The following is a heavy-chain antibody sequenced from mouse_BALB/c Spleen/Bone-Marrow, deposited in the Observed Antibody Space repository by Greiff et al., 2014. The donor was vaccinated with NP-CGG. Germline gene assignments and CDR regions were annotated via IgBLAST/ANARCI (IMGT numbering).Heavy chain of an antibody. J-gene: IGHJ1*01. Sequence: QVQLQQSGAELARPGASVKMSCKASGYTFTSYTMHWIKQRPGQGLEWIGYIDPSSGYSNYNQKFKDKATLTADISSSTAYMQLGSLTSEDSAVYYCAPYDGYYNWYFDVWGAGTTATVSS. V-gene: IGHV1-4*01. CDR1: GYTFTSYT. CDR2: IDPSSGYS. D-gene: IGHD2-3*01. CDR3: APYDGYYNWYFDV.